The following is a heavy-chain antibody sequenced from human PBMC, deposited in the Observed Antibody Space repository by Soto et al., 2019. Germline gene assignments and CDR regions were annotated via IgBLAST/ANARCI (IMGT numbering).Heavy chain of an antibody. CDR1: GSTFSIAW. D-gene: IGHD4-17*01. Sequence: EVQLVESGGGLVKPGGSLRLSCAASGSTFSIAWMSWVRQAPGKGLEWVGRIYSKTDGGTTDYAAPVKGRVTISRDDSQNTLWLQMNSLKIEDTAVYYCTVYGGNGAFDSWGQGTLVTVSS. CDR3: TVYGGNGAFDS. J-gene: IGHJ4*02. V-gene: IGHV3-15*01. CDR2: IYSKTDGGTT.